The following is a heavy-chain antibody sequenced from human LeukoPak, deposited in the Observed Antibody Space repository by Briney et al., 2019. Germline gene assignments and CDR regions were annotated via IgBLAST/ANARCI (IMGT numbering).Heavy chain of an antibody. V-gene: IGHV4-39*01. CDR2: INHSGST. CDR1: GGSISSSSYY. CDR3: ARQGYGGNARPIDY. J-gene: IGHJ4*02. Sequence: SETLSLTCTVSGGSISSSSYYWGWIRQPPGKGLEWIGEINHSGSTNYNPSLKSRVTISVDTSKKQFSLKLSSVTAADTAVYYCARQGYGGNARPIDYWGQGTLVTVSS. D-gene: IGHD4-23*01.